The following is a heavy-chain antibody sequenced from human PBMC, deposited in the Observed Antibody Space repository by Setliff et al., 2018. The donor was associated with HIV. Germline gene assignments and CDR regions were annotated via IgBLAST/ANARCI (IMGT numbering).Heavy chain of an antibody. Sequence: GGSLRLSCAASGFTFSTYGMHWVRQAPGKGLEWVAVIWYDGSNKYFADSVKGRFTISRDNSKNTLHLQMNNLRAEDTALYYCVAGGCNGAICSWGQGTLVTVSS. D-gene: IGHD2-15*01. CDR3: VAGGCNGAICS. V-gene: IGHV3-33*01. J-gene: IGHJ5*02. CDR2: IWYDGSNK. CDR1: GFTFSTYG.